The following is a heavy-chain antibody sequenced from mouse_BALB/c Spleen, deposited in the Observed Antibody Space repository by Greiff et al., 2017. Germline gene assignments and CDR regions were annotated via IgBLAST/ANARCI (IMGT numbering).Heavy chain of an antibody. CDR2: ISSGSSTI. Sequence: EVQLVESGGDLVKPGGSLKLSCAASGFTFSSFGMHWVRQAPEKGLEWVAYISSGSSTIYYADTVKGRFTISRDNPKNTLFLQMTSLRSEDTAMYYCARGGYDAMDYWGQGTSVTVSS. CDR1: GFTFSSFG. CDR3: ARGGYDAMDY. J-gene: IGHJ4*01. V-gene: IGHV5-17*02.